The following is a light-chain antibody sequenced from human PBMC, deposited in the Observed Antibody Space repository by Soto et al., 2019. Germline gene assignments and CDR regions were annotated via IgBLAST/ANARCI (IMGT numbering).Light chain of an antibody. V-gene: IGKV1-33*01. J-gene: IGKJ1*01. CDR1: QDISNY. CDR2: DAS. Sequence: DIQMTQSPSSLSASVGDRVTITCQASQDISNYLNWYQQKPGKAPKLLIYDASNLETGVPSRFSGSGSWKDFTFTISSLQPEDIATYYCQQYDNLPWTFGQGTKVEIK. CDR3: QQYDNLPWT.